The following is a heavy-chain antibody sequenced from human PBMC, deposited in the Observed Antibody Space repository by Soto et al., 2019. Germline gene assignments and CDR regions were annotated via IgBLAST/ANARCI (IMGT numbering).Heavy chain of an antibody. J-gene: IGHJ6*02. V-gene: IGHV4-31*03. CDR2: IYYSGST. CDR3: ARESIAAAGLYYYGMDV. CDR1: GGSISSGGYY. D-gene: IGHD6-13*01. Sequence: QVQLQESGPGLVKPSQTLSLTCTVSGGSISSGGYYWSWIRQHPGKGLEWIGYIYYSGSTYYNPSLKGRVTISVDTSKNQFSLKLSSVTAADTAVYYCARESIAAAGLYYYGMDVWGQGTTVTVSS.